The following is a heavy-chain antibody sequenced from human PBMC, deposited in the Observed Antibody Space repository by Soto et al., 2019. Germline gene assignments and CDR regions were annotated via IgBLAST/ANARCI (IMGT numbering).Heavy chain of an antibody. CDR2: IYYSGST. V-gene: IGHV4-39*01. CDR3: ARHEAVYYYMDV. Sequence: PSETLSLTCPFSGFSISSSSYYWGWIRQPPGKGLEWIGSIYYSGSTYYNPSLKSRVTISVDTSKNQFSLKLSSVTAADTAVYYCARHEAVYYYMDVWGKGTTVTVSS. CDR1: GFSISSSSYY. J-gene: IGHJ6*03.